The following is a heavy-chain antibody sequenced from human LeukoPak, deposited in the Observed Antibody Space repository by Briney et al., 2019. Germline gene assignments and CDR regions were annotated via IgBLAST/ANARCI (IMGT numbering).Heavy chain of an antibody. CDR1: GYTFTGYY. V-gene: IGHV1-2*02. D-gene: IGHD3-10*01. J-gene: IGHJ6*03. CDR2: INPNSGGT. CDR3: ARVSYYYGSGSYSPARYYMDV. Sequence: VASVKVSCKASGYTFTGYYMHWVRQAPGQGLEWMGWINPNSGGTNYAQKFQGRVTMTRDTSINTAYMELSRLRSDDTAVYYCARVSYYYGSGSYSPARYYMDVWGKGTTVTVSS.